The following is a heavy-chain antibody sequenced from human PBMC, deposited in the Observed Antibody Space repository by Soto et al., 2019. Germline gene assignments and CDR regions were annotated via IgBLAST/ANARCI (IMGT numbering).Heavy chain of an antibody. J-gene: IGHJ6*02. V-gene: IGHV1-18*01. CDR3: ARDPRHYGMAV. CDR2: ISAYNGDT. Sequence: ASVKVSCKASGYTFTTYGISWVRQAPGQGLEWMGWISAYNGDTNYAQKFQGRVTMTTDTSTSTAYMELRSLRSDDTAVYYCARDPRHYGMAVWGQGTTVTVYS. CDR1: GYTFTTYG.